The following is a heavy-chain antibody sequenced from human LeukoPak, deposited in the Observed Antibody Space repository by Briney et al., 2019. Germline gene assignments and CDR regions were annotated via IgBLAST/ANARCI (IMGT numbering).Heavy chain of an antibody. CDR3: ARVLTARSGGYDAFDI. J-gene: IGHJ3*02. Sequence: PGGSLRLSCAASGFTFSSYDMHWVRQAPGKGLEWVSAICTAGDTYYPGSVKGRFTISRENAKNSLYLQMNSLRAGDTAVYYCARVLTARSGGYDAFDIWGQGTMVTVSS. CDR2: ICTAGDT. D-gene: IGHD6-25*01. CDR1: GFTFSSYD. V-gene: IGHV3-13*01.